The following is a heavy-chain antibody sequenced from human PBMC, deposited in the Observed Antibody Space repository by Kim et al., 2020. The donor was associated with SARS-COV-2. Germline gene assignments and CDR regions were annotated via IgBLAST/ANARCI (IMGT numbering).Heavy chain of an antibody. CDR3: ARGSIPSSYSRSWYEVYYYYGMDV. J-gene: IGHJ6*02. CDR1: GYTFTSYY. Sequence: ASVKVSCKASGYTFTSYYMHWVRQAPGQGLEWMGIMNPSGGSTSYAQKFQGRVTMTRDTSTSTLYMELSSLRSEDTAVYYCARGSIPSSYSRSWYEVYYYYGMDVWGQGTTVTVSS. V-gene: IGHV1-46*01. D-gene: IGHD6-13*01. CDR2: MNPSGGST.